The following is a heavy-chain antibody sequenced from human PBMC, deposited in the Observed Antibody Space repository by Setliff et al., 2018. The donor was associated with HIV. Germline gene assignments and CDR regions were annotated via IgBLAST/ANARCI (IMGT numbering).Heavy chain of an antibody. J-gene: IGHJ4*02. D-gene: IGHD3-22*01. CDR2: VSGSGTAT. CDR3: AKGLDYVDSSGYSYFRL. CDR1: GFTFSSFA. Sequence: PGGSLRLSCGASGFTFSSFAMNWVRHAPGKGLEWVSAVSGSGTATEYADSMKGRFTISRDNSKNALYLEMNNLRAEDTAIYYCAKGLDYVDSSGYSYFRLWGQGTQVTVSS. V-gene: IGHV3-23*01.